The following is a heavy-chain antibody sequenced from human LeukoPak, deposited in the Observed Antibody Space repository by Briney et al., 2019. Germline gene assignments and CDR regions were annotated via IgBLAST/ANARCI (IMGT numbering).Heavy chain of an antibody. CDR1: GGSFSGYY. V-gene: IGHV4-34*01. D-gene: IGHD2/OR15-2a*01. CDR2: INHSGST. J-gene: IGHJ4*02. CDR3: ARTRGANVPFYGNFDY. Sequence: SETLSLTCAVYGGSFSGYYWSWIRQPPGKGLEWIGEINHSGSTNYNPSLKSRVTISVDTSKNQFSLKLSSVTAADTAVYYCARTRGANVPFYGNFDYWGQGTLVTVS.